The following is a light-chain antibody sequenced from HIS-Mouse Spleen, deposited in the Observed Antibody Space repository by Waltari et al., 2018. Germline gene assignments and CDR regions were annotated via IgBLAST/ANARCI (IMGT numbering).Light chain of an antibody. CDR2: EDS. V-gene: IGLV3-10*01. Sequence: SYELTQPPSVSVSPGQTARITCSGDALPKKYAYWYQQKSGQAPVLVIYEDSKRPSGIPERFYGSRSGTMDTLTISGAQVEDEADYYCYSTDSSGNHRVFGGGTKLTVL. CDR1: ALPKKY. CDR3: YSTDSSGNHRV. J-gene: IGLJ2*01.